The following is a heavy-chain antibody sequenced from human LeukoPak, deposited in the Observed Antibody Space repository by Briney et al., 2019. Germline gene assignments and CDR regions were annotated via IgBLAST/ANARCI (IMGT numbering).Heavy chain of an antibody. D-gene: IGHD2/OR15-2a*01. Sequence: GGSLRLSCAASGFTFSSYGMHWVRQAPGKGLEWVAVIWYDGSNKYYADSVKGRFTISRDNSENTLSLQMNSLRADDTAIYYCAKSCNSGNCYYNYWGQGTLVTVSS. CDR1: GFTFSSYG. V-gene: IGHV3-33*06. CDR2: IWYDGSNK. CDR3: AKSCNSGNCYYNY. J-gene: IGHJ4*02.